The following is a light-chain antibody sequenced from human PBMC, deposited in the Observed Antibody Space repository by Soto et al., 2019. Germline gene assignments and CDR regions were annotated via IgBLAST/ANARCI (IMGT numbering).Light chain of an antibody. CDR1: QSISTW. Sequence: DIQMTQSPSTLSASVGDRVTITCRARQSISTWLAWYPHKPGKAPKLLIYKASSLESGVPSRFSGSGSGTEFTLTISSLEPDDFATYYCQQYNHYWTFGQGTKVDVK. V-gene: IGKV1-5*03. CDR3: QQYNHYWT. CDR2: KAS. J-gene: IGKJ1*01.